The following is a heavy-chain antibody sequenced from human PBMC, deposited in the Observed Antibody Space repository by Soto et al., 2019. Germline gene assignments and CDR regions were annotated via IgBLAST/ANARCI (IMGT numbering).Heavy chain of an antibody. J-gene: IGHJ4*02. CDR3: EATHYDFWSGYVDS. D-gene: IGHD3-3*01. V-gene: IGHV3-30-3*01. CDR2: ISHDGSKK. Sequence: PGGSLRLSCAASGFTFMSFAMHWVRQAPGKGLEGLALISHDGSKKYYADSVKGRFTISRDNSNKTLYLQMNNLRADDTAVYYCEATHYDFWSGYVDSWGQGTQVTVSS. CDR1: GFTFMSFA.